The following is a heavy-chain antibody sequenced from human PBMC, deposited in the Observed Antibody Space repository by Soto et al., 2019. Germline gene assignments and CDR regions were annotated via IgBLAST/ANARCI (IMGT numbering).Heavy chain of an antibody. CDR3: ARSTTVTFDYYYYYGMDV. D-gene: IGHD4-17*01. V-gene: IGHV1-8*01. CDR1: GYTFTSYD. Sequence: QVQLVQSGAEVKKPGASVKVSCKASGYTFTSYDINWVRQATGQGLEWMGWMNPNSGNTGYAQKFQGGVTMTRNTSISTAYMELSSLRSEDTAVYYCARSTTVTFDYYYYYGMDVWGQGTTVTVSS. CDR2: MNPNSGNT. J-gene: IGHJ6*02.